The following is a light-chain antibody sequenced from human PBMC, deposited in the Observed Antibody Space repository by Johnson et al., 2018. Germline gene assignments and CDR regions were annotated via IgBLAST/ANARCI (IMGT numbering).Light chain of an antibody. CDR2: DNN. CDR3: GTWDSSLSAGDV. V-gene: IGLV1-51*01. CDR1: SSNIGNNY. J-gene: IGLJ1*01. Sequence: QSVLTQPPSVSAAPGQKVTISCSGSSSNIGNNYVSWYQQLPGTAPKLLIYDNNKRPSGIPDRFSGSKSGTSATLGIPGLQPGDEADYYCGTWDSSLSAGDVVGTGTKVSVL.